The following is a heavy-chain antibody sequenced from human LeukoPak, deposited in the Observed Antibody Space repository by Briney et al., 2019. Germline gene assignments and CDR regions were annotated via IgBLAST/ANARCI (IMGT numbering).Heavy chain of an antibody. D-gene: IGHD5-18*01. CDR2: IYYRSKWYN. V-gene: IGHV6-1*01. CDR3: ARGNGYTYGSYYFDY. J-gene: IGHJ4*02. Sequence: SQTLSLTCAISGDSISSNSAAWNWIRQSPSRGLEWLGRIYYRSKWYNDYAESVKSRITVNPDTSKNQFSLQLNSVTPEDTAVYFCARGNGYTYGSYYFDYSGQGTLVTVSS. CDR1: GDSISSNSAA.